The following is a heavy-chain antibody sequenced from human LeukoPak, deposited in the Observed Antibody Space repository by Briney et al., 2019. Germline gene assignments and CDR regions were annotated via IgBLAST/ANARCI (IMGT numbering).Heavy chain of an antibody. CDR2: IIPIFGTA. J-gene: IGHJ1*01. V-gene: IGHV1-69*05. D-gene: IGHD3-22*01. CDR3: AGTYYYDSSGYK. CDR1: GGTFSSYA. Sequence: SVKVSCKASGGTFSSYAISWVRQAPGQGLKWMGGIIPIFGTANYAQKFQGRVTITTDESTSTAYMELSSLRSEDTAVYYCAGTYYYDSSGYKWGQGTLVTVSS.